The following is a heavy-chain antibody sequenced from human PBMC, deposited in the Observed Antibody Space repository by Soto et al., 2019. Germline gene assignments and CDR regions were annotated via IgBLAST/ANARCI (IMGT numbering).Heavy chain of an antibody. J-gene: IGHJ4*02. D-gene: IGHD5-12*01. V-gene: IGHV4-59*01. Sequence: QVQLQESGPGLVKPSETLSLTCTVSGGSISNDYWSWIRQPPGRGLEWIGYITYSGSTSYNRSLKSRVTISVDTSKNQFSLKMNSVTAADTAVYYCARESAWLQHLDFWGQGTLVTVSS. CDR3: ARESAWLQHLDF. CDR2: ITYSGST. CDR1: GGSISNDY.